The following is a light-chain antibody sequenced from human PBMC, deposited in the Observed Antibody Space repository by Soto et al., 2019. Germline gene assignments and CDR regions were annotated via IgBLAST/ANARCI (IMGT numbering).Light chain of an antibody. CDR3: QQYDNSPLT. CDR2: GAS. J-gene: IGKJ4*01. Sequence: IVLTQSPGTLSLSPGERAAVSCRASQSVSSSYLAWYQQKPGQAPRLLIYGASNRATGIADRFSGSGSGTDFTLTISRLEPEEFAVYYCQQYDNSPLTFGGGTRW. V-gene: IGKV3-20*01. CDR1: QSVSSSY.